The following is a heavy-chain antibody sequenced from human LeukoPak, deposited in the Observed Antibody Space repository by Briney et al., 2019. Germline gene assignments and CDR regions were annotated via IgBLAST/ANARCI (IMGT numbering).Heavy chain of an antibody. V-gene: IGHV6-1*01. CDR3: ARRLTQYDCFDP. CDR1: GDSVSSNSVT. J-gene: IGHJ5*02. CDR2: TYYRSTWYN. D-gene: IGHD2-2*01. Sequence: SQTLPLTCAISGDSVSSNSVTWNWIRQSPSRGLEWLGRTYYRSTWYNDYAVSVRGRITVNPDTSKNQFSLHLNSVTPEDTAVYYCARRLTQYDCFDPWGQGILVTVSS.